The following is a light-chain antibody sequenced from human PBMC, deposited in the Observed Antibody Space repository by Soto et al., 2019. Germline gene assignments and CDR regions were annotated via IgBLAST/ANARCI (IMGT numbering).Light chain of an antibody. CDR1: SSDVGAYNY. J-gene: IGLJ1*01. CDR2: DVY. Sequence: QSALTQPTSVSGSPGQSITISCTGTSSDVGAYNYVSWYQQHPGKAPKLMIYDVYDRPSGVSYRFSGSKSGNTASLTVSGLQAEDEADYYCSSYTSSSTLYVFGSGTKVTVL. V-gene: IGLV2-14*03. CDR3: SSYTSSSTLYV.